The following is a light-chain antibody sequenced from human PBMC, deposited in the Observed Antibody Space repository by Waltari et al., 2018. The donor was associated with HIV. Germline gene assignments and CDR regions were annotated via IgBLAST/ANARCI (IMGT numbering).Light chain of an antibody. Sequence: QSVLTQLPSVSGAPGQRVTISCTGSRSNIGAGYDVHWYQQLPGTAPKLLIYDNNNRPSGVPDRFSGSKSGTSASLAITGLQAEDEAAYYCQSYDISLSAYVIFGGGTKLTVL. J-gene: IGLJ2*01. CDR2: DNN. CDR1: RSNIGAGYD. CDR3: QSYDISLSAYVI. V-gene: IGLV1-40*01.